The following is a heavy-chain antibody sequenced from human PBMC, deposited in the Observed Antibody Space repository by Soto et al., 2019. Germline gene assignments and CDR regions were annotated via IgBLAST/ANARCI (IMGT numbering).Heavy chain of an antibody. Sequence: SETLSLTCAVYGGSFSGYYWSWIRQPPGKGLEWIGEINHSGSTNYNPSLKSRVTISVDTSKNQFSLKLSSVTAADTAVYYCARPEGKSSSWYFYYYYGMDVWGQGTTVTVSS. V-gene: IGHV4-34*01. D-gene: IGHD6-13*01. CDR3: ARPEGKSSSWYFYYYYGMDV. CDR1: GGSFSGYY. CDR2: INHSGST. J-gene: IGHJ6*02.